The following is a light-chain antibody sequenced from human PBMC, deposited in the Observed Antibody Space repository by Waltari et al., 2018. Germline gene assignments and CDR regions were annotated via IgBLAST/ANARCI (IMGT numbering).Light chain of an antibody. CDR3: QKYGTLPAT. V-gene: IGKV3-20*01. CDR1: QSISRF. J-gene: IGKJ1*01. CDR2: DAS. Sequence: DIFLTQSPGPTPFSPGEGAPLSCRASQSISRFLAWYQQKPGQAPRLLIYDASTRATGIPDRFSGSGSGTDFSLTISRLEPEDFAVYYCQKYGTLPATFGQGTKVEIK.